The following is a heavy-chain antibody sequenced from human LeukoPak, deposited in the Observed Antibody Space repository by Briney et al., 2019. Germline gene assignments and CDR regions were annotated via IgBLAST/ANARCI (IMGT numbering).Heavy chain of an antibody. CDR1: GFTFSDAW. CDR2: IKSRTDGGTT. D-gene: IGHD1-26*01. J-gene: IGHJ4*02. CDR3: TTRGGSFSIFDY. V-gene: IGHV3-15*01. Sequence: GGSLRLSCAASGFTFSDAWMSWVRQAPGKGLEWVGRIKSRTDGGTTDYAAPVKGRFTISRDDSKNTLYLQMNSLKTEDTAVYYCTTRGGSFSIFDYWGQGTLVTVSS.